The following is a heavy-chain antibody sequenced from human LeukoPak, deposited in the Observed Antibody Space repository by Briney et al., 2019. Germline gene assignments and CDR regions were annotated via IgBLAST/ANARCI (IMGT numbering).Heavy chain of an antibody. D-gene: IGHD3-22*01. J-gene: IGHJ3*02. Sequence: GPVKVSCKASGYTFTGYYMHWVRQAPGQGLEWMGWINPNSGGTNYAQKFQGRVTMTRDTSISTAYMELSRLRSDDTAVYYCARVLYYDSSGYYYPVAFDIWGQGTMVTVSS. CDR3: ARVLYYDSSGYYYPVAFDI. V-gene: IGHV1-2*02. CDR1: GYTFTGYY. CDR2: INPNSGGT.